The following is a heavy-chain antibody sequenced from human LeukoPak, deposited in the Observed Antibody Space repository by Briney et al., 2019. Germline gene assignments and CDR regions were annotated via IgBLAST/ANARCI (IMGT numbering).Heavy chain of an antibody. CDR2: FSATDDSA. D-gene: IGHD6-13*01. J-gene: IGHJ3*01. CDR3: AKARIAAAGTGAFDV. Sequence: GGSLRLSCAASGFTFSSYAMTWVRQAPGKGLEWVSAFSATDDSAQYAESVKGRFTISRDNSKNRLYLQMNSLRAEDTAVYYCAKARIAAAGTGAFDVWGQGTMVTVSS. CDR1: GFTFSSYA. V-gene: IGHV3-23*01.